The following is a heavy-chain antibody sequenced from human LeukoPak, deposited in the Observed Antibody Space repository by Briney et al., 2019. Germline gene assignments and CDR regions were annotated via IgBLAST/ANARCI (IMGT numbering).Heavy chain of an antibody. CDR3: VRDRGTYRPIDY. D-gene: IGHD1-26*01. CDR1: AFSLSAYN. J-gene: IGHJ4*02. CDR2: ISYTGTYI. Sequence: PGGSLRLSCAASAFSLSAYNMNWVRQAPGKGLEWVSSISYTGTYIYYADSVKGRFTISRDNALNSLYLQMNSLRAEDTAIYYCVRDRGTYRPIDYWGQGTLVTVSS. V-gene: IGHV3-21*04.